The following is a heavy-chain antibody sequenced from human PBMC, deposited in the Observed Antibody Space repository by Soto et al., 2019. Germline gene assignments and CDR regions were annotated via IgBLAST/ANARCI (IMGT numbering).Heavy chain of an antibody. CDR2: ITSNSGYI. CDR3: AKDRGSGLHYFDS. V-gene: IGHV3-9*01. D-gene: IGHD6-19*01. J-gene: IGHJ4*02. CDR1: GFIFDDYA. Sequence: EVQLVESGGGLVQPGRSLRLSCAASGFIFDDYAMHWVRQAPGRGLEWVSGITSNSGYIAYADSVKGRFTISRDNAKNSLYLQMNSLRAEDTAFYYCAKDRGSGLHYFDSWGQGSLVTVSS.